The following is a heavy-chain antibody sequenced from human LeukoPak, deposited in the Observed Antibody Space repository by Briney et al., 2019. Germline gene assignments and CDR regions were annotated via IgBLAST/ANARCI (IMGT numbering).Heavy chain of an antibody. D-gene: IGHD3-22*01. J-gene: IGHJ3*02. CDR2: FYYSGSS. CDR1: GVSISSSSYY. V-gene: IGHV4-39*07. Sequence: SETLSLTCTVSGVSISSSSYYRGSIRQPPGKGLEWIGNFYYSGSSYYNPSLKSRVTMSVDTSKNQFSLKLSSVTAADTAVYYCAREITGYDSSGLSYAFDIWGQGTMVTVSS. CDR3: AREITGYDSSGLSYAFDI.